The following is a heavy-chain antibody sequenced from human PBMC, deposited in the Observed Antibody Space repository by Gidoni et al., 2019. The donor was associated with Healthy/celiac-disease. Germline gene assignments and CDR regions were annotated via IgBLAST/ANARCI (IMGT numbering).Heavy chain of an antibody. CDR2: ISSSSSYI. CDR3: AREKYPNYDSSGYYYSRPLDY. Sequence: EVQLVESGGGLVKPGGSLRLSCAASGFTFSSYSMNWVRQAPGKGLEWVSSISSSSSYIYYADSVKGRFTISRDNAKNPLYLQMNSLRAEDTAVYYCAREKYPNYDSSGYYYSRPLDYWGQGTLVTVSS. J-gene: IGHJ4*02. V-gene: IGHV3-21*01. D-gene: IGHD3-22*01. CDR1: GFTFSSYS.